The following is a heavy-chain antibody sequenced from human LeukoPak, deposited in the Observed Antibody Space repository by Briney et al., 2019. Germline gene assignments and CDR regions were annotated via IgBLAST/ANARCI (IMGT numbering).Heavy chain of an antibody. Sequence: TGGSLRLSCAASGFTFSSFEMNWVRQAPGKGLEWVSYISSDGTTIHYADSVKGRFTISRDNAKNSLYLQMNSLRAEDTAVYYCARAEWWYWGQGTLVTVSS. CDR2: ISSDGTTI. D-gene: IGHD2-8*01. CDR1: GFTFSSFE. V-gene: IGHV3-48*03. J-gene: IGHJ4*02. CDR3: ARAEWWY.